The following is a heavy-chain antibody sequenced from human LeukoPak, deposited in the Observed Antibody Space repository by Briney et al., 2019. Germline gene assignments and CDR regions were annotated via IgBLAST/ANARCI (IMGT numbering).Heavy chain of an antibody. J-gene: IGHJ4*02. CDR2: INHSGST. Sequence: PSETLSLTCAVYGGSFSGYYWSWIRQPPGKGLEWIGEINHSGSTNYNPSLKSRVTISVDTSKNQFSLKLSSVTAADTAVYYCASSIAAAGNYWGQGTLVTVYS. CDR1: GGSFSGYY. V-gene: IGHV4-34*01. CDR3: ASSIAAAGNY. D-gene: IGHD6-13*01.